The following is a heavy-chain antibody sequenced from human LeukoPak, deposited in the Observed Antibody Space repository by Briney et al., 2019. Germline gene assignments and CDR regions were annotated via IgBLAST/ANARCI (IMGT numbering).Heavy chain of an antibody. CDR3: ARRSRYYDS. V-gene: IGHV4-39*07. CDR1: GGSISSSSYY. CDR2: IYYSGST. D-gene: IGHD3-22*01. Sequence: PSETLSLTCTVSGGSISSSSYYWGWIRQPPGKGLEWIGSIYYSGSTYYNPSLKSRVTISVDTSKNQFSLKLSSVTAADTAVYYCARRSRYYDSWGQGTLVTVSS. J-gene: IGHJ4*02.